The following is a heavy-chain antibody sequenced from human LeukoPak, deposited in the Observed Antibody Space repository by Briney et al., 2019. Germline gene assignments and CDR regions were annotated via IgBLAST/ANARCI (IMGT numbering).Heavy chain of an antibody. D-gene: IGHD4-23*01. CDR1: GYTLTELS. CDR3: ATNVAAWTVGVGELGDPQYFDY. CDR2: FDPEDGET. J-gene: IGHJ4*02. V-gene: IGHV1-24*01. Sequence: ASAKVSCKVSGYTLTELSMHWVRQAPGKGLEWRGGFDPEDGETIYAQKFQGRVTMTEDTSTDTAYMELSSLRSEDTAVYYCATNVAAWTVGVGELGDPQYFDYWGQGTLVTVSS.